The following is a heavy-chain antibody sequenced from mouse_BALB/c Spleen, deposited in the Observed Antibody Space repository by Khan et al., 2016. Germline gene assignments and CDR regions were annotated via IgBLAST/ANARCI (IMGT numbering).Heavy chain of an antibody. Sequence: EVQLVESGGGLVQPKGSLKLSCAASGFTFNTYAMNWVRQAPGKGLEWVARIRSKSNKYATYYVDSVKDRFTISRDDSQSMLYLQMNNLKTEDTAMYYCVRPHMITTDYYAMDYWGQGTSVTVSS. J-gene: IGHJ4*01. CDR2: IRSKSNKYAT. CDR1: GFTFNTYA. CDR3: VRPHMITTDYYAMDY. V-gene: IGHV10-1*02. D-gene: IGHD2-4*01.